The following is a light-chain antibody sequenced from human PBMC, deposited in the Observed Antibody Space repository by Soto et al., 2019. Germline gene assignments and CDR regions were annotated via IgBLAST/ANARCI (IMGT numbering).Light chain of an antibody. CDR2: EVN. V-gene: IGLV2-14*01. J-gene: IGLJ1*01. CDR1: SSDVGAYDY. CDR3: SSFSSDTTLFV. Sequence: QSALTQPASVSGSPGQSITISCTGTSSDVGAYDYVSWYQQHPGKAPKLIIYEVNYRPSGVSYRFSGSKSGNTASLTISGLQAEDEADYYCSSFSSDTTLFVFGGGTKLTVL.